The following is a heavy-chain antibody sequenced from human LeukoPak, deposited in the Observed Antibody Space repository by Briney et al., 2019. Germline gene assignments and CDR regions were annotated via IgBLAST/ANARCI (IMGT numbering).Heavy chain of an antibody. CDR3: ATGNSHAFDI. CDR2: ISSDGSNT. CDR1: GFTFSSYW. Sequence: GGSLRLSCAASGFTFSSYWMHWVRHAPGKGLVWVSCISSDGSNTRYADSVKGRFTISRDNAKNTLYLQMNSLRVEDTAVYYCATGNSHAFDIWGQGTMVTGSS. J-gene: IGHJ3*02. D-gene: IGHD1-7*01. V-gene: IGHV3-74*01.